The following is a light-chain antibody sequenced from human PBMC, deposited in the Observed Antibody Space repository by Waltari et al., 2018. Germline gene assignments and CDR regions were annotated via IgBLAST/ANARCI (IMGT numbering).Light chain of an antibody. Sequence: DVQVTQSPSSLSASVGDSVTITCRTSQDIDRYLIWYQQKPGTAPKVLIYGASSLQSGVPSRFSGSGSGTDFTLTISSLHPEDFATYYCQQSYSAPRTFGQGTKLEIK. J-gene: IGKJ2*01. CDR2: GAS. CDR3: QQSYSAPRT. CDR1: QDIDRY. V-gene: IGKV1-39*01.